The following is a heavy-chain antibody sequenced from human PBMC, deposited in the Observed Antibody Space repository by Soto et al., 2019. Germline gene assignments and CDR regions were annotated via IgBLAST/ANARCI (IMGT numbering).Heavy chain of an antibody. CDR1: GLTCSSHS. V-gene: IGHV3-21*01. D-gene: IGHD3-22*01. Sequence: WGSLRLWCAASGLTCSSHSRNRILQDKGRGLEWVSSMSSSGTYIFYADSVKGRFTISRDNAKNSLYLQMNSLRAEDTAVYYCARGYYYDSSGFIDHWGQGTLVPVSP. J-gene: IGHJ4*02. CDR2: MSSSGTYI. CDR3: ARGYYYDSSGFIDH.